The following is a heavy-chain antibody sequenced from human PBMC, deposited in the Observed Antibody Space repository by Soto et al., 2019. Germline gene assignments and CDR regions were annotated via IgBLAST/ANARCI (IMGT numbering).Heavy chain of an antibody. CDR1: GFTFSSYA. CDR2: ISYDGSNK. V-gene: IGHV3-30-3*01. Sequence: GGSLRLSCAASGFTFSSYAMHWVRQAPGKGLEWVAVISYDGSNKYYADSVKGRFTISRDNSKNTLYLQMNSLRAEDTAVYYCARAVSMVAFFDYWGLGTLVTVSS. D-gene: IGHD3-10*01. J-gene: IGHJ4*02. CDR3: ARAVSMVAFFDY.